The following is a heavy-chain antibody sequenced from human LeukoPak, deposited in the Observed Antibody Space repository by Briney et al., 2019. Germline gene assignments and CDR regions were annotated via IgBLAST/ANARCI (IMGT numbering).Heavy chain of an antibody. CDR3: ARDRAGVYSYGSGSYYKRADAFDI. Sequence: SQTLSLTCALSGDSVSSNSAAWNWIRQSPSRGLEWLVRTYYRSKWYNDYAVSVKSRITINPDTSKNQFSLQLNSVTPEDTAVYYCARDRAGVYSYGSGSYYKRADAFDIWGQGTMVTVSS. J-gene: IGHJ3*02. D-gene: IGHD3-10*01. CDR2: TYYRSKWYN. V-gene: IGHV6-1*01. CDR1: GDSVSSNSAA.